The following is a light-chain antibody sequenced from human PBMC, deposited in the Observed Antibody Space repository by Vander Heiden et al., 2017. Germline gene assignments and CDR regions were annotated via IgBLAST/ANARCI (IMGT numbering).Light chain of an antibody. J-gene: IGLJ3*02. CDR3: QVWDTSGGQWV. CDR1: NIGTKN. V-gene: IGLV3-21*02. Sequence: SYVLTQPPSVSVAPGQTARIPCGGNNIGTKNVHWYRQKPGQAPVLVVYNDVDRPSGIPARFSGSNSGNTAALSISRVVAGDEADYYCQVWDTSGGQWVFGGGTKLTVL. CDR2: NDV.